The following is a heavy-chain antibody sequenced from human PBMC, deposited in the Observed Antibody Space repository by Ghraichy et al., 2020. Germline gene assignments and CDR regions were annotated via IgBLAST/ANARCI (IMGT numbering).Heavy chain of an antibody. V-gene: IGHV1-2*06. J-gene: IGHJ6*02. CDR2: INPNSGGT. CDR3: ARGDMITFYGMDV. Sequence: ASVKVSCKASGYTFTGYYMHWVRQAPGQGLEWMGRINPNSGGTNYAQKFQGRVTMTRDTSISTAYMELSRLRSDDTAVYYCARGDMITFYGMDVWGQGTTVTVSS. D-gene: IGHD3-16*01. CDR1: GYTFTGYY.